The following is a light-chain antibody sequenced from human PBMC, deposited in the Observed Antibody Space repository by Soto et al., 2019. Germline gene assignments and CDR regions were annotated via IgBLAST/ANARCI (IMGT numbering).Light chain of an antibody. J-gene: IGLJ1*01. Sequence: QSALTQTPSASGSPGQSVTISCTGTSSDVGAYNYVSWYQQLPGKAPKLIIYEVSKRPSGVPDRFSGSKSGNTASLTVSGLQAEAEADYYCTSYAGTYSFFYVFGTGTKLTVL. CDR1: SSDVGAYNY. CDR3: TSYAGTYSFFYV. V-gene: IGLV2-8*01. CDR2: EVS.